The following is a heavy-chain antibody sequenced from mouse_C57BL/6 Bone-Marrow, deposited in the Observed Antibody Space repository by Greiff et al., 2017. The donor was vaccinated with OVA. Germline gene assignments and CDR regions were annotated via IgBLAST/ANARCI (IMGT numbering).Heavy chain of an antibody. J-gene: IGHJ1*03. V-gene: IGHV14-4*01. CDR2: IDPENGDT. CDR3: TNYIWYFDV. Sequence: VHVKQSGAELVRPGASVKLSCTASGFNIKDDYMHWVKQRPEQGLEWIGWIDPENGDTEYASKFQGKATITADTSSNTAYLQLSSLTSEDTAVYYCTNYIWYFDVWGTGTTVTVSS. CDR1: GFNIKDDY. D-gene: IGHD2-12*01.